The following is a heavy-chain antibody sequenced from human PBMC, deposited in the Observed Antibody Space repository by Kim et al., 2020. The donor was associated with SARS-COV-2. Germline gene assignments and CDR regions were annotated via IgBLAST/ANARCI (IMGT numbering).Heavy chain of an antibody. CDR1: GFTFSSYG. CDR3: AKVGWSTWTTYSFDT. CDR2: ITDSGDIT. D-gene: IGHD2-21*01. V-gene: IGHV3-23*01. Sequence: GGSLRLSCAASGFTFSSYGMSWVRQAPGQGLEWVASITDSGDITYYADFAKGRFTISRDNSRRTLYLQMNSLRDDDRALYYCAKVGWSTWTTYSFDTWGRGTLVTVSS. J-gene: IGHJ4*02.